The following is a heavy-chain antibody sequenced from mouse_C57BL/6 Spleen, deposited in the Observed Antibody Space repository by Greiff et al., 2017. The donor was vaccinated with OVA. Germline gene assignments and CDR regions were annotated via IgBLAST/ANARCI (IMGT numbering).Heavy chain of an antibody. J-gene: IGHJ4*01. V-gene: IGHV2-2*01. CDR2: IWSGGST. CDR3: ARDRPQDGYYARDY. CDR1: GFSFTSYG. D-gene: IGHD2-14*01. Sequence: QVQLQQSGPGLVQPSQSLSISCTASGFSFTSYGVHWVRQSPGKGLEWLGVIWSGGSTDYNAAFISGLIISKDNAKSQVFFKKNKLQADETAIYDSARDRPQDGYYARDYWGQGTTVTVSS.